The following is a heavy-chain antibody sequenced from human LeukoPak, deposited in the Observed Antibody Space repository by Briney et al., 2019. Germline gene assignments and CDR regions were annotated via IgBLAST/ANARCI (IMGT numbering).Heavy chain of an antibody. CDR1: GYTFTGYY. CDR3: ARVDPTLANSYYEFWRGYYLNFDY. V-gene: IGHV1-2*06. D-gene: IGHD3-3*01. J-gene: IGHJ4*02. Sequence: ASVKVSCKASGYTFTGYYMHWVRQAPGQGLEWMGRINPNSGGTNYAQKFQGRVTMTRDTSISTAYMELSRLRSDDTAVYYCARVDPTLANSYYEFWRGYYLNFDYWGQGTLVTVSS. CDR2: INPNSGGT.